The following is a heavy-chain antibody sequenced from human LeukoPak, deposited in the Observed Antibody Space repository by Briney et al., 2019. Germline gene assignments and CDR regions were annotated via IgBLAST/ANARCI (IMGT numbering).Heavy chain of an antibody. Sequence: GGSLRLSCAASGFTFSSYAMHWVRQAPGKGLEWVAVISYDGSNKYCADSVKGRFTISRDNSKNTLYLQMNSLRAEDTAVYYCARDQAYCGGDCYTYYYYYGMDVWGKGTTVTVSS. J-gene: IGHJ6*04. CDR2: ISYDGSNK. CDR1: GFTFSSYA. D-gene: IGHD2-21*02. CDR3: ARDQAYCGGDCYTYYYYYGMDV. V-gene: IGHV3-30*04.